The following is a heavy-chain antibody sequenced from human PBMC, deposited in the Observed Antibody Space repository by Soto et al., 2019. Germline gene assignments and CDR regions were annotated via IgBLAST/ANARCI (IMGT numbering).Heavy chain of an antibody. CDR3: ARELPRIAVAGIFDY. Sequence: PSETLSLTCTVSGGSISSGGYYWSWIRQHPGKGLEWIGYIYYSGSTYYNPSLKSRVTISVDTSKNQFSLKLSSVTAADTAVYYCARELPRIAVAGIFDYWGQGTLVTVSS. CDR1: GGSISSGGYY. J-gene: IGHJ4*02. CDR2: IYYSGST. D-gene: IGHD6-19*01. V-gene: IGHV4-31*03.